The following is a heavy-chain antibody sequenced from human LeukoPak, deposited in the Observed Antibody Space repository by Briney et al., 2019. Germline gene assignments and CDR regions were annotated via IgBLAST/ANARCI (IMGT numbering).Heavy chain of an antibody. J-gene: IGHJ5*02. Sequence: PSETLSLTCTVSGGSISSYYWSWIRQPPGKGLEWIGYIYYSGSTNYNPSLKSRVTISVDPYKHQFSLKLSSVTAADTAVYYCARGATYYYGSGSYAWFDPWGQGTLVTVSS. CDR1: GGSISSYY. CDR2: IYYSGST. D-gene: IGHD3-10*01. V-gene: IGHV4-59*01. CDR3: ARGATYYYGSGSYAWFDP.